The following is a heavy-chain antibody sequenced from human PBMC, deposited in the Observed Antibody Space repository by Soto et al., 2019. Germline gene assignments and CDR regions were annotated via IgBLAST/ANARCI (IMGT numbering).Heavy chain of an antibody. V-gene: IGHV3-30*18. Sequence: VQLLESGGGLIQPGGSLRLSCAASGFTFSYGIHWLRQAPGKGLEWVAYISYDSSNKFYGDSVKGRFTISRDNSKNPQFLQTNSLRAEDTAVYYCAKLVIGYCSGNTCDDYWGQGTLVAVSS. CDR1: GFTFSYG. D-gene: IGHD2-15*01. CDR2: ISYDSSNK. J-gene: IGHJ4*02. CDR3: AKLVIGYCSGNTCDDY.